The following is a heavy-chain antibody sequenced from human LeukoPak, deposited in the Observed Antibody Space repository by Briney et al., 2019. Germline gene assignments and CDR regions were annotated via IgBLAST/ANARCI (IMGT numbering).Heavy chain of an antibody. CDR3: ARDSGQVKGVTPFDY. V-gene: IGHV4-4*07. J-gene: IGHJ4*02. CDR1: GGSFSGYY. Sequence: PSETLSLTCAVYGGSFSGYYWSWIRQPAGKGLEWIGRIYTSGSTNYNPSLKSRVTMSVDTSKNQFSLKLSSVTAADTAVYYCARDSGQVKGVTPFDYWGQGTLVTVSS. CDR2: IYTSGST. D-gene: IGHD2-21*02.